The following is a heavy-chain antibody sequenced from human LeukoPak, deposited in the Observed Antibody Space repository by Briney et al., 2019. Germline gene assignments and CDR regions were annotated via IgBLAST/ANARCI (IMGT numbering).Heavy chain of an antibody. CDR3: ATDGSGDHKYDYGMDV. J-gene: IGHJ6*02. D-gene: IGHD4-17*01. Sequence: GALVKVSCKVSGYTLTELSMHWVRQVPGKGLEWMGGFDPEEGETIYAQKFQGRVIMTGDTSTDTAYMELSSLRSEDTAVYYCATDGSGDHKYDYGMDVWGQGTTVTVSS. V-gene: IGHV1-24*01. CDR1: GYTLTELS. CDR2: FDPEEGET.